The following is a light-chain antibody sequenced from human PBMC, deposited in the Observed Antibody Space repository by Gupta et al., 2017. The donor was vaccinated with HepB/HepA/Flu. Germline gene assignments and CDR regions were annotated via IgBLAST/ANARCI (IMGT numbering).Light chain of an antibody. V-gene: IGLV4-69*01. CDR2: LNSDGSH. Sequence: QLVLTQSPSASASLGASVKLTCTLSSGHSSYAIAWHQQQPDKGPRYLMKLNSDGSHSKGGGIPDRFSGSSSGAERYLTISSLHSEDEADYYCQTWGSGIVVFGGGTKLTVL. CDR3: QTWGSGIVV. J-gene: IGLJ2*01. CDR1: SGHSSYA.